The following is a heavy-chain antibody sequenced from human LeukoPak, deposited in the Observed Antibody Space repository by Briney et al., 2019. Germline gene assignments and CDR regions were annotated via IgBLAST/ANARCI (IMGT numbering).Heavy chain of an antibody. CDR2: ISYDGSNK. D-gene: IGHD2-2*01. J-gene: IGHJ6*02. V-gene: IGHV3-30*18. CDR1: GFTFSSYG. CDR3: ANEGGKYQLLESYYYYGMDV. Sequence: GRSLRLSCAASGFTFSSYGVHWVRQAPGKGLEWVAVISYDGSNKYYADSVKGRFTISRDNSKNTLYLQMNSLRAEDTAVYYCANEGGKYQLLESYYYYGMDVWGQGTTVTVSS.